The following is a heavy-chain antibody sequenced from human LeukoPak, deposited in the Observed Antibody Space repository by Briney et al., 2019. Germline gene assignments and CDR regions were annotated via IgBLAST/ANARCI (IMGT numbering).Heavy chain of an antibody. CDR1: DDSFSTNY. Sequence: SETLSLTCSVSDDSFSTNYWTWIRHPPGKGLEWIGYISSIGSTNYNPSYKSRVTVSLEMSKNQFSLSLSSVTAADTAVYYCARDPGDTDWYNFDFWGQGILVTVSS. V-gene: IGHV4-59*01. CDR2: ISSIGST. D-gene: IGHD3-9*01. CDR3: ARDPGDTDWYNFDF. J-gene: IGHJ4*02.